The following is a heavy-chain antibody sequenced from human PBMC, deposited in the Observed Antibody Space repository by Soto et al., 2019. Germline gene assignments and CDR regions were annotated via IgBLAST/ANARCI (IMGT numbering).Heavy chain of an antibody. CDR1: GFTFSSYG. J-gene: IGHJ4*02. CDR2: IWYDGSNR. D-gene: IGHD3-22*01. Sequence: QVPLVESGGGVVQPGRSLRLSCAASGFTFSSYGMHCVRQAPGKGLEWVAVIWYDGSNRYYADSVRGRFTISRDNSKNTLYLQMNSLRAEDTAVFYCARVRSGYYPTLDYWGQGTLVTVSS. CDR3: ARVRSGYYPTLDY. V-gene: IGHV3-33*01.